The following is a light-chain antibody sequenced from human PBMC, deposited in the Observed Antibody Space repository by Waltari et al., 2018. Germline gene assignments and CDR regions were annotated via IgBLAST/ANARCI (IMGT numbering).Light chain of an antibody. V-gene: IGKV4-1*01. CDR1: QSVLYSSSNKNY. Sequence: DIVMTQSPDSLAVSLGERATLNCKSSQSVLYSSSNKNYLSWYQQKPGQTPKLLIYWASTRESGVPDRFSGSGSGTDFTLTISSLQAEDVAVYYCQQHHSAPTFGQGTKVEIK. CDR2: WAS. CDR3: QQHHSAPT. J-gene: IGKJ1*01.